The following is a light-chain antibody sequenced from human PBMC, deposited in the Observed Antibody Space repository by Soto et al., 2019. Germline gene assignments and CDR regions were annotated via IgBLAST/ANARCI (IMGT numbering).Light chain of an antibody. CDR2: DAL. CDR1: QSVGLN. CDR3: QQYNDWPRT. Sequence: EIVMTQSPATLSVSPGESATLSRRASQSVGLNLAWYQQKPGQAPRLLIYDALTRATGVPARFSGSVSGTESTLTISSLQSEDFAVYYCQQYNDWPRTFGQGTKVDIK. J-gene: IGKJ1*01. V-gene: IGKV3-15*01.